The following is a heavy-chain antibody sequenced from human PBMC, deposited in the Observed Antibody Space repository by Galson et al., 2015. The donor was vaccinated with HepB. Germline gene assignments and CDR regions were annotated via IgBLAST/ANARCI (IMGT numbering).Heavy chain of an antibody. Sequence: SLRLSCAASGFTFSIYSMNWVRQAPGKGLEWVSYISRSSSTIYYADSVRGRFTISRDDAKNSLYLQMNGLRAEDTAVYYCARLNSGWYVGVWGQGTTVTVSS. V-gene: IGHV3-48*04. CDR3: ARLNSGWYVGV. CDR1: GFTFSIYS. CDR2: ISRSSSTI. J-gene: IGHJ6*02. D-gene: IGHD6-19*01.